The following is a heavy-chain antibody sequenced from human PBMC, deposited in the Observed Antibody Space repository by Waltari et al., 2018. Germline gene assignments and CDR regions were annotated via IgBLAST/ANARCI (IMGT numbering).Heavy chain of an antibody. CDR2: IYHRGST. V-gene: IGHV4-38-2*01. Sequence: QVQLQESGPGLVQPSETLSLTFAVSGSYISRGYYCGWSRQPPVQGREWIGSIYHRGSTYYNPSLKSRVTISVDTSKNQFSLKLSSLTAADTAVYYCATQKWLRSPFDYWGQGTLVTVSS. D-gene: IGHD5-12*01. J-gene: IGHJ4*02. CDR1: GSYISRGYY. CDR3: ATQKWLRSPFDY.